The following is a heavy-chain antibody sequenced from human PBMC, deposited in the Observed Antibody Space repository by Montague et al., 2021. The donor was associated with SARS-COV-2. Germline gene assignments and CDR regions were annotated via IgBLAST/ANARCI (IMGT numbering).Heavy chain of an antibody. CDR3: ARIRAYDILTGSYAAFDY. CDR2: IDWDDDK. CDR1: GLSLSTSGMC. J-gene: IGHJ4*02. Sequence: PALVKPTQTLTLTCTFSGLSLSTSGMCVSWIRQPPGKALEWLALIDWDDDKYYSPSLKTRLTISKDTSKNQVVLTMTNMDPVDTATYYCARIRAYDILTGSYAAFDYGGQGTLVTVSS. D-gene: IGHD3-9*01. V-gene: IGHV2-70*01.